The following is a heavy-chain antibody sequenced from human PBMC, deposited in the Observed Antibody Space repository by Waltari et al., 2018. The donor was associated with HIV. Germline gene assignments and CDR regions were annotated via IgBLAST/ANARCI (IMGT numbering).Heavy chain of an antibody. D-gene: IGHD3-22*01. Sequence: WEFLEWVSGINWNSDNIGYADSVKGRFTISRDHAKNSLYLQMNSLRPEDTALYYCAKAYDSSGFQYYFDYWGQGTLVTVS. J-gene: IGHJ4*02. CDR3: AKAYDSSGFQYYFDY. V-gene: IGHV3-9*01. CDR2: INWNSDNI.